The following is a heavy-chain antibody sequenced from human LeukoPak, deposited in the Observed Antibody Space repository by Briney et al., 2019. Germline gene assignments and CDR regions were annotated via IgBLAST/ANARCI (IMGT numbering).Heavy chain of an antibody. CDR3: ARDSFVTISGGWNWFDP. CDR1: GFTFSSFW. Sequence: PGGSLRLSCAASGFTFSSFWMHWVRQAPGKGLVWVSRINNDGSSTAYADFVKGRFTISRDNAKNTLYLQMNSLRAEDTAVYYCARDSFVTISGGWNWFDPWGQGTLVAVSS. CDR2: INNDGSST. D-gene: IGHD3-3*01. J-gene: IGHJ5*02. V-gene: IGHV3-74*01.